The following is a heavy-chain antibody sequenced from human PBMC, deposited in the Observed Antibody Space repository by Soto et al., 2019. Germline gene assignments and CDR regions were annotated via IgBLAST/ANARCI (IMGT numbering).Heavy chain of an antibody. CDR2: INAGNGNT. Sequence: AASVKVSCKASGYTFTSYAMHWVRQAPGQRLEWMGWINAGNGNTKYSQKFQGRVTITRDTSAGTAYMELSSLRSEDTAVYYCARDYLEQLVPNWYFDLWGRGTLVTVSS. V-gene: IGHV1-3*01. D-gene: IGHD6-6*01. J-gene: IGHJ2*01. CDR1: GYTFTSYA. CDR3: ARDYLEQLVPNWYFDL.